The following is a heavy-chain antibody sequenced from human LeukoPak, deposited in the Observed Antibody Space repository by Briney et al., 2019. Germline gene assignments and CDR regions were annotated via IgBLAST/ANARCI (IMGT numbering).Heavy chain of an antibody. V-gene: IGHV1-18*01. J-gene: IGHJ4*02. Sequence: GASVKVSCKASGYTFTSYGISWVRQGPGQGLEWMGWISAYNGNINYAQKLQGRVTMTRNTSLSTAYMELSSLRSEDTAVYYCARVGPKTARYCSGGSCPFDYWGQGTLVTVSS. CDR3: ARVGPKTARYCSGGSCPFDY. CDR1: GYTFTSYG. D-gene: IGHD2-15*01. CDR2: ISAYNGNI.